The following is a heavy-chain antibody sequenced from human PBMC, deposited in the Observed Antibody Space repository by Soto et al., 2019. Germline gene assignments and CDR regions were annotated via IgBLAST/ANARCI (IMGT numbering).Heavy chain of an antibody. Sequence: GGSLRLSCAASGLTFSSYWMHWVRQAPGKGLVWVSRINSDGSSTSYADSVKGRFTISGDNAKNTLFLQMDSLRAEDTAVYFCARGGYSDFWSGYPNFDYWGQGTLVTVSS. J-gene: IGHJ4*02. CDR1: GLTFSSYW. V-gene: IGHV3-74*01. CDR3: ARGGYSDFWSGYPNFDY. CDR2: INSDGSST. D-gene: IGHD3-3*01.